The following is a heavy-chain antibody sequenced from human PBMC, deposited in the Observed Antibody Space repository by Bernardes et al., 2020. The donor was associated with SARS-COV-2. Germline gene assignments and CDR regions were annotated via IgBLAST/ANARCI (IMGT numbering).Heavy chain of an antibody. Sequence: GSLRLSCAGSAFTFNTMNWVRQAPGKGLEWVSSITASRGDIYYSDSVRGRFIVSRDNTDNSLYLQMNSLRPEDTAVYYCARSGGAGTDNWYFVLWGRGTLVTVSS. D-gene: IGHD5-12*01. CDR3: ARSGGAGTDNWYFVL. CDR2: ITASRGDI. J-gene: IGHJ2*01. CDR1: AFTFNT. V-gene: IGHV3-21*01.